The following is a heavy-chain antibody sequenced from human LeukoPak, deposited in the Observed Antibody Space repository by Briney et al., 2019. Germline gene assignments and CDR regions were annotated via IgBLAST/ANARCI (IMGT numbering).Heavy chain of an antibody. J-gene: IGHJ6*02. V-gene: IGHV1-46*01. CDR1: GYTFTSYY. D-gene: IGHD3-10*01. CDR2: INPSGGST. Sequence: GSVKVSCTASGYTFTSYYMNWVRQSPGQGLEWMGIINPSGGSTSYAQKFQGRVTMTRDTSTSTVYMELSSLRSEDTAVYDCARGSLWFGELIPSYYYYDGMDVRGQGTTVTVSS. CDR3: ARGSLWFGELIPSYYYYDGMDV.